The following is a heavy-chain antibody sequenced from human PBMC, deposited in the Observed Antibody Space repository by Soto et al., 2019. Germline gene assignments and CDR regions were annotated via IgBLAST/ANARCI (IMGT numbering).Heavy chain of an antibody. Sequence: EVQVVESGGGLVQPGESLRVSCVGSGFTFRSYWMSWVRQVPGKGLEWVANIRPEGNEKYYVDSVKGRFIISRDNAKNSVFLQMNSLRVEDTAVYFCAREEGATVANNWFDSWGQGTLVTVSS. CDR3: AREEGATVANNWFDS. CDR2: IRPEGNEK. D-gene: IGHD4-17*01. V-gene: IGHV3-7*03. J-gene: IGHJ5*01. CDR1: GFTFRSYW.